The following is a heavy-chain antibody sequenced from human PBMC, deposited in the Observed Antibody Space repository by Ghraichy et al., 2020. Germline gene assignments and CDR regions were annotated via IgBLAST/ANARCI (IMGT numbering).Heavy chain of an antibody. V-gene: IGHV4-59*01. J-gene: IGHJ4*02. CDR2: IYYSGST. Sequence: SETLSLTCTVSGGSISSYYWSWIRQPPGKGLEWIGYIYYSGSTNYNPSLKSRVTISVDTSKNQFSLKLSSVTAADTAVYYCARVSARGMLDYWGQGTLVIVSS. CDR1: GGSISSYY. D-gene: IGHD6-6*01. CDR3: ARVSARGMLDY.